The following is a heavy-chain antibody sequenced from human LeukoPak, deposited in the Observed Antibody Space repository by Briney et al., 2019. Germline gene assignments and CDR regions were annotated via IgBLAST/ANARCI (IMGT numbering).Heavy chain of an antibody. CDR2: IYPDSGGT. CDR1: GYIFIDYY. D-gene: IGHD3-10*01. CDR3: ARGRSDYYLDS. J-gene: IGHJ4*02. V-gene: IGHV1-2*02. Sequence: ASVKVSCKAYGYIFIDYYMHCVRQAPGHGLEWMGWIYPDSGGTNYAQKFQGRVTMTRDTSISTAYMGLSRLTSDDTAVYYCARGRSDYYLDSWGQGTLVTVSS.